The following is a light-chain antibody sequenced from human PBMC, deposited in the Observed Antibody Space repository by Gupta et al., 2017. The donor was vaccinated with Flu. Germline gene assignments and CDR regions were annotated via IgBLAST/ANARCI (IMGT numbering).Light chain of an antibody. Sequence: QSVLPQLPPATVTPGQRVTISCSGSTSTIGNTYVHWYQQFPGPAPKLLIYMNNNRPSGVPERFSGSKSGTSTALAISGLLAADEADYYCATLDDSLNVWVFGGGTKLTVL. CDR3: ATLDDSLNVWV. V-gene: IGLV1-47*01. CDR1: TSTIGNTY. J-gene: IGLJ3*02. CDR2: MNN.